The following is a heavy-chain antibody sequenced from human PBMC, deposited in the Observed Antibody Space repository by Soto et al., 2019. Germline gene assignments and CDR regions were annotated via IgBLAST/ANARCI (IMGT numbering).Heavy chain of an antibody. Sequence: GGSLRLSCAASGFTFSDYYMSWIRQAPGKGLEWVSYISSSGSAIYYADSVKGRFTISRDNAKNSLYLQMNSLRAEDTAVYYCASGIEVGVTPPAFDYWGQGTLVTVSS. CDR3: ASGIEVGVTPPAFDY. CDR2: ISSSGSAI. V-gene: IGHV3-11*01. D-gene: IGHD1-26*01. J-gene: IGHJ4*02. CDR1: GFTFSDYY.